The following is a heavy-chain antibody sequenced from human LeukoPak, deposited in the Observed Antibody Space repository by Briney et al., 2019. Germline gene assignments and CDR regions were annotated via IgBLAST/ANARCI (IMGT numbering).Heavy chain of an antibody. D-gene: IGHD3-10*01. CDR2: IYYSGST. CDR1: GGSISSYY. Sequence: SETLSLTCTVSGGSISSYYWNWIRQPPGKGLEWIGFIYYSGSTKYNPSLKSRVTISVDTSKNQFSLNLTSVTAADTAVYYCARSYYGSEFDYWGQGTLVTVSS. CDR3: ARSYYGSEFDY. J-gene: IGHJ4*02. V-gene: IGHV4-59*08.